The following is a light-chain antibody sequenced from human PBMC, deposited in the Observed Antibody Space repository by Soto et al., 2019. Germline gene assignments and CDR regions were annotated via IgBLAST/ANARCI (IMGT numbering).Light chain of an antibody. CDR1: QSVSSSY. V-gene: IGKV3-20*01. Sequence: EIVLTQSPGTLSSWLGETATLSCKAIQSVSSSYLAWYQQKPGQAPRLLIYGASSRATGIPDRFSGSGSGTDFTLTISRLEPEDFAVYYCQQYGSSPSWTFGQGTKV. CDR2: GAS. J-gene: IGKJ1*01. CDR3: QQYGSSPSWT.